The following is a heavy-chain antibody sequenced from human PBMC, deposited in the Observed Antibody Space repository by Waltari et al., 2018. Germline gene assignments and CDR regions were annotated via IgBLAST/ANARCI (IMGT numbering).Heavy chain of an antibody. CDR1: GGSISSYY. CDR2: IYYSGST. V-gene: IGHV4-59*01. Sequence: QVQLQESGPGLVKPSETLSLTCTVSGGSISSYYWSWIRQPPGKGLEWIGYIYYSGSTNYNPSLKSRVTISVDTSKNQFSLKLSSVTAAATAVYYCARGAYCSGGSCYSMGNWFDPWGQGTLVTVSS. D-gene: IGHD2-15*01. CDR3: ARGAYCSGGSCYSMGNWFDP. J-gene: IGHJ5*02.